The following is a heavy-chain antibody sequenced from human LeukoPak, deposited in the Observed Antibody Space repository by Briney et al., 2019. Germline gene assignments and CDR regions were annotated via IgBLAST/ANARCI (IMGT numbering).Heavy chain of an antibody. J-gene: IGHJ4*02. Sequence: PGGSLRLSCAASGFIFSSYGMHWVRQAPGKGLEWVAFIRYDGSNKYYADSVKGRFTISRDNSKNTLYLQMNSLRAEDTAVYYCARDPGVLRYFDWLPYFDYWGQGTLVTVSS. CDR3: ARDPGVLRYFDWLPYFDY. V-gene: IGHV3-30*02. CDR1: GFIFSSYG. D-gene: IGHD3-9*01. CDR2: IRYDGSNK.